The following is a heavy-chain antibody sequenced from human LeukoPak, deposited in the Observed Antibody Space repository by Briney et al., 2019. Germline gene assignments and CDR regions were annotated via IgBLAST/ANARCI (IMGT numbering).Heavy chain of an antibody. D-gene: IGHD3-3*01. V-gene: IGHV3-33*01. J-gene: IGHJ4*02. CDR3: ARDDYDFWSGYYDPLHY. CDR2: IWYDGSNK. Sequence: GGSLRLSCAASGISFRSYGMHWVRQAPGKGLEWVAVIWYDGSNKYYADSVKGRFTISRDNSKNTLYLQMNSLRAEDTAVYYCARDDYDFWSGYYDPLHYWGQGTLVTVSS. CDR1: GISFRSYG.